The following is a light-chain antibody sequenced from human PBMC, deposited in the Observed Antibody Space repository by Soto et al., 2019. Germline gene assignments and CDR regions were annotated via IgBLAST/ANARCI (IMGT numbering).Light chain of an antibody. CDR3: SSYTSSSPYVV. CDR1: SSDVGGYNY. V-gene: IGLV2-14*01. CDR2: DVS. Sequence: QSALTQPASVSGSPGQSITISCTGTSSDVGGYNYVSWYQQHPGKAPKLMIYDVSNRPSGVSNRFSGSKSGNTVSLTISGLQVEDEADYYCSSYTSSSPYVVFGGGTKVTVL. J-gene: IGLJ2*01.